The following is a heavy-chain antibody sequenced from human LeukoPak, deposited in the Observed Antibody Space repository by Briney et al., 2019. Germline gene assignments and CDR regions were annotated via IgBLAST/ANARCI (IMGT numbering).Heavy chain of an antibody. D-gene: IGHD3-16*01. Sequence: GRSLRLSCAASGFTFSSYGMHWVRQAPGKGLEWVTIISYDGSNKYYADSVKGRFTISRDNSKNTLYLQMNSLRAEDTAVYYCATDWGYYYYAMDVWGQGTTVTVSS. CDR3: ATDWGYYYYAMDV. CDR2: ISYDGSNK. J-gene: IGHJ6*02. V-gene: IGHV3-30*03. CDR1: GFTFSSYG.